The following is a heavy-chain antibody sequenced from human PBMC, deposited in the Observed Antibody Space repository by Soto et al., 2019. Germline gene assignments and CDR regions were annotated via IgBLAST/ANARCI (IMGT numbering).Heavy chain of an antibody. CDR2: VKSDGSST. D-gene: IGHD5-12*01. CDR1: GFTFSSYW. Sequence: GGSLRLSCAASGFTFSSYWMHWVRQAPGKGLVRVSRVKSDGSSTTYADSVKGRFTISRDNAKNTLYLQMNSLRAEDTAVYYCARGRAGYSGYDPYDYWGQGTLVTVSS. V-gene: IGHV3-74*01. CDR3: ARGRAGYSGYDPYDY. J-gene: IGHJ4*02.